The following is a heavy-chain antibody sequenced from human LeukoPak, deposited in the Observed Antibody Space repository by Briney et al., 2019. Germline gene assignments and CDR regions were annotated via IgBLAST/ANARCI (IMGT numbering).Heavy chain of an antibody. CDR2: ISGYNGNT. CDR3: ARFGDYRKAPTDY. J-gene: IGHJ4*02. CDR1: GYTFTKYD. V-gene: IGHV1-18*01. D-gene: IGHD4-17*01. Sequence: ASVKVSCKASGYTFTKYDFSWVRQAPGQGLEWMGWISGYNGNTNYAQKLQGRVTMTMDTSTSTAYMELRSLRSDDTAVYYCARFGDYRKAPTDYWGQGTLVTVSS.